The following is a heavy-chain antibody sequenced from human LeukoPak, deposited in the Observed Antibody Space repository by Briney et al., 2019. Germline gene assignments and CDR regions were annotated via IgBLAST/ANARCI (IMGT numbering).Heavy chain of an antibody. J-gene: IGHJ3*02. Sequence: SDTLSLTCTVSGGSISRGSYYWSWIRQPAGKGLEWIGRIYTSGSTNYNPSLKSRVTISVDTSKNQFSLKLSSVTAADTAVYYCARGVNDFTPLNAFDIWGQGTMVTVSS. CDR1: GGSISRGSYY. CDR2: IYTSGST. D-gene: IGHD3-3*01. V-gene: IGHV4-61*02. CDR3: ARGVNDFTPLNAFDI.